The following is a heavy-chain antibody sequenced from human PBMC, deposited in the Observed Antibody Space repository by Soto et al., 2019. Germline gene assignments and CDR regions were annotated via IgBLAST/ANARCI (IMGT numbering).Heavy chain of an antibody. CDR3: ARSGGGSGWL. Sequence: PSETLSLTCTVSGDSVNTGDRYWSWIRQPPGKALEWIAYIYSSGSTKYNPSLKSRVTISRDTSKNQFSLKMTSVTAEDTAVYCCARSGGGSGWLGGQGTLVTVS. D-gene: IGHD6-19*01. J-gene: IGHJ4*02. CDR2: IYSSGST. V-gene: IGHV4-61*08. CDR1: GDSVNTGDRY.